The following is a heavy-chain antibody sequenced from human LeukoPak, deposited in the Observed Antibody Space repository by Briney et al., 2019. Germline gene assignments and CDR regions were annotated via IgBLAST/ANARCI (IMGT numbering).Heavy chain of an antibody. CDR3: ARDGIVGARNEPDY. V-gene: IGHV4-38-2*02. D-gene: IGHD1-26*01. CDR1: GYSISSGYY. Sequence: SETLSLTCTVSGYSISSGYYWGWIRQPPGNGLEWIGSIYPSGSTYYNPSLKSRVTISVDTSKNQFSLKLSSVTAADTAVYYCARDGIVGARNEPDYWGQGILVTVSS. J-gene: IGHJ4*02. CDR2: IYPSGST.